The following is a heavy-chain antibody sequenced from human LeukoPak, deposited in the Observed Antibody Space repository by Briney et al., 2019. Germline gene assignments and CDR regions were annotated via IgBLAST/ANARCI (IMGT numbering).Heavy chain of an antibody. CDR1: GYSISSGYY. CDR3: AREYSGSLGNFDY. D-gene: IGHD1-26*01. V-gene: IGHV4-38-2*02. Sequence: PSETLSLTCTVSGYSISSGYYWGWIRQPPGKGLEWIGSIYYSGSTYYNPSLKSRVTISVDTSKNQFSLKLSSVTAADTAVYYCAREYSGSLGNFDYWGQGTLVTVSS. J-gene: IGHJ4*02. CDR2: IYYSGST.